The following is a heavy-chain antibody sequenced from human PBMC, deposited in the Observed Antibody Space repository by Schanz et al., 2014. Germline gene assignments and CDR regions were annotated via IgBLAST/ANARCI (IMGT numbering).Heavy chain of an antibody. Sequence: EVHLLESGGGLVQPGGSLRLSCAASGVTFSSYAMSWVRQAPGKGLEWVSSIVGGGGRTYYADSVKGRFTISRDNAKNSLYLQMNSLRAEDTAVYYCARPSDSSWYMDVWGRGTTVTVSS. V-gene: IGHV3-23*01. CDR2: IVGGGGRT. CDR3: ARPSDSSWYMDV. CDR1: GVTFSSYA. J-gene: IGHJ6*03. D-gene: IGHD2-21*02.